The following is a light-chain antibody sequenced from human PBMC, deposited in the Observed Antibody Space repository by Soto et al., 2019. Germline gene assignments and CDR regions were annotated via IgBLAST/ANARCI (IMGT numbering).Light chain of an antibody. CDR3: SSYTSTNTLV. Sequence: QSALTQSASVSGSPGQSITISCTGTSSDVGDYNYVSWYQQHPGKAPKLIIYGVSNRPSGISNRFSGSKSGNTASLTISGLQAEDEADYYCSSYTSTNTLVFGGGTKVTVL. CDR1: SSDVGDYNY. J-gene: IGLJ2*01. V-gene: IGLV2-14*01. CDR2: GVS.